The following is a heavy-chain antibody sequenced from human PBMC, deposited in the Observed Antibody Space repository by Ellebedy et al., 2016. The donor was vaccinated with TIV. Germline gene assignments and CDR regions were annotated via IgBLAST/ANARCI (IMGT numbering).Heavy chain of an antibody. V-gene: IGHV3-23*01. Sequence: GESLKISCAASGFTFSSYAMGWVRQAPGKGLEWVSGISDSGGSTNHADSVKGRFTISRDNSKNTVYLQMNSLRAEDTAVYYCAKDRGTRGSNYHCAMEVWGQGTTVIVSS. D-gene: IGHD3-10*01. J-gene: IGHJ6*02. CDR3: AKDRGTRGSNYHCAMEV. CDR1: GFTFSSYA. CDR2: ISDSGGST.